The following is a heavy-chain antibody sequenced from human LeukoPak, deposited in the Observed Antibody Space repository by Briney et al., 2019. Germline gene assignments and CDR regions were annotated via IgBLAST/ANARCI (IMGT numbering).Heavy chain of an antibody. CDR3: VRNGGWFGEILYYMDV. Sequence: PGGSLRLSCAASGFTFSSYAMSWVRQAPGKGLEWVSAISGSGGSTYYADSVKGRFTISRDNSKNTLYLQMNSLRAEDTAVYYCVRNGGWFGEILYYMDVWGKGTTVTVSS. CDR1: GFTFSSYA. D-gene: IGHD3-10*01. CDR2: ISGSGGST. J-gene: IGHJ6*03. V-gene: IGHV3-23*01.